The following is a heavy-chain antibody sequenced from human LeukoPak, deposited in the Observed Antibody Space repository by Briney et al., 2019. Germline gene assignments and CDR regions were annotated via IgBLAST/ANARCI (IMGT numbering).Heavy chain of an antibody. V-gene: IGHV1-2*02. Sequence: ASVTVSCKASGYTFTGYYMHWVRQAPGQGLEWMGWINPNSGGTNYAQKFQGRVTMTRDTSISTAYMELSRLRSDDTAVYYCARGFGELLLNAFDIWGQGTMVTVSS. CDR2: INPNSGGT. J-gene: IGHJ3*02. D-gene: IGHD3-10*01. CDR3: ARGFGELLLNAFDI. CDR1: GYTFTGYY.